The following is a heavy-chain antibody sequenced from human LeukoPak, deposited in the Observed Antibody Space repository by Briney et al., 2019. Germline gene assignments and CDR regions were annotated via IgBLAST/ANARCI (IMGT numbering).Heavy chain of an antibody. CDR2: ISYDGSNK. Sequence: RSLRLSCAASGFTFSSYAMHWVRQAPGKGLEWVAVISYDGSNKYYADSVKGRFTISRDNAKNSLYLQMNSLRAEDTAVYYCAREVVPAAIGSSGMDVWGQGTTVTVSS. CDR3: AREVVPAAIGSSGMDV. J-gene: IGHJ6*02. D-gene: IGHD2-2*01. CDR1: GFTFSSYA. V-gene: IGHV3-30-3*01.